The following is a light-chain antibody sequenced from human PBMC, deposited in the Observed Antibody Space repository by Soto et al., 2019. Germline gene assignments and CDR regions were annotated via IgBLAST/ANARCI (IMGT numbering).Light chain of an antibody. V-gene: IGKV4-1*01. Sequence: DIVMTQSPDSLAVSLGERATINCKSSQSLLYSSNNKNSLVWYKHKPGQPPKVLIYWASARESGVPDRFSGSGSGTDFTLTISSLQAEDVAVYYCQQHYTTPYTFGQGTKLEIK. CDR2: WAS. J-gene: IGKJ2*01. CDR1: QSLLYSSNNKNS. CDR3: QQHYTTPYT.